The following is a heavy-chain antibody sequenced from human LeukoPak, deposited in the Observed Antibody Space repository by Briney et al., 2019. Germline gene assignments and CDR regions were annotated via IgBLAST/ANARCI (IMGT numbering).Heavy chain of an antibody. D-gene: IGHD2-2*01. CDR2: IYHSGST. Sequence: PSETLSLTCTVSGGSISSGGYYWSWIRQPPGKGLEWIGYIYHSGSTYYNPSLKSRVTISVDRSKNQFSLKLSSVTAADTAVYYCARDSISNWFDPWGQGTLVTVSS. CDR1: GGSISSGGYY. V-gene: IGHV4-30-2*01. J-gene: IGHJ5*02. CDR3: ARDSISNWFDP.